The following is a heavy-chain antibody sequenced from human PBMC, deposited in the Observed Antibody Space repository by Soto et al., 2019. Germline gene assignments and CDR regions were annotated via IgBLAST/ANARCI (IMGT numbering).Heavy chain of an antibody. D-gene: IGHD1-7*01. V-gene: IGHV1-46*03. CDR2: INPSGGST. Sequence: GASVKVSCKASGYTFTSYYMHWVRQAPGQGLEWMGVINPSGGSTSYAQKFQGRVTMTRDTSTSTVYMELSSLRSEDTVVYYCARNLLEVERRELRVVHWFDPWGQGTLVTVSS. J-gene: IGHJ5*02. CDR1: GYTFTSYY. CDR3: ARNLLEVERRELRVVHWFDP.